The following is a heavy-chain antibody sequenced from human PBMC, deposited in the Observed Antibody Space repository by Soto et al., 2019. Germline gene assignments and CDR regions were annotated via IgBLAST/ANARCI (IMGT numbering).Heavy chain of an antibody. CDR3: ATYYGSGDNWFDP. J-gene: IGHJ5*02. CDR1: GASISRYY. D-gene: IGHD3-10*01. CDR2: VYSSGNT. Sequence: NPSETLSLTCTVSGASISRYYWSWIRQPPGKGLEWIGNVYSSGNTKYNPSLKSRVTISIDMSKNQFSLNLSSVTAADTAIYYCATYYGSGDNWFDPWGQGTLVTV. V-gene: IGHV4-59*01.